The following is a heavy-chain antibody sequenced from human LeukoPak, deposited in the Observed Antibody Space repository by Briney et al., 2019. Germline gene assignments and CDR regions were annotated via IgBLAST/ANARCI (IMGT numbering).Heavy chain of an antibody. CDR2: ISAYNGNS. J-gene: IGHJ4*02. V-gene: IGHV1-18*01. CDR3: ARVHSYCSTTSCLDY. D-gene: IGHD2-2*01. Sequence: ASVKVSCKPSGYTFTIYGISWVRQAPGQGLEWMGWISAYNGNSNYAQKFQGRVTMTTDTSTSTGYMELRSLRSDDTAMYYCARVHSYCSTTSCLDYWGQGTLVTVSS. CDR1: GYTFTIYG.